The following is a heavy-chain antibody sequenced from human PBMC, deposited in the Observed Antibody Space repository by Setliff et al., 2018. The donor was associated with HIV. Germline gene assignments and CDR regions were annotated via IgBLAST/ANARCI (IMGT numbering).Heavy chain of an antibody. J-gene: IGHJ5*02. D-gene: IGHD3-16*01. CDR2: ISGSGDST. CDR3: AKDYTPTFWEYNWFDV. V-gene: IGHV3-23*01. Sequence: GESLRLSCAASGFTFNYHAMTWVRQAPGKGLEWVSGISGSGDSTFYAHSVKGRFTISRDNSRDTLYLEMNNLRAEDTALYYCAKDYTPTFWEYNWFDVWGQGTQGTVSS. CDR1: GFTFNYHA.